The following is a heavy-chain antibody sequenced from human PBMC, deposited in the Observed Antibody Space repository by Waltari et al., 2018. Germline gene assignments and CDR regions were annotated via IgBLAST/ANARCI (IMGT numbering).Heavy chain of an antibody. Sequence: QVQLQQWGAGLLKPSETLSLTCAVYGGSFSGYYWSWIRQPPGKGLEWIGEINHSGSTNYNPSLKSRVTISVDTSKNQFSLKLSSVTAADTAVYYWARGGGGSYYYYYYMDVWGKGTTVTISS. CDR2: INHSGST. CDR3: ARGGGGSYYYYYYMDV. J-gene: IGHJ6*03. D-gene: IGHD1-26*01. CDR1: GGSFSGYY. V-gene: IGHV4-34*01.